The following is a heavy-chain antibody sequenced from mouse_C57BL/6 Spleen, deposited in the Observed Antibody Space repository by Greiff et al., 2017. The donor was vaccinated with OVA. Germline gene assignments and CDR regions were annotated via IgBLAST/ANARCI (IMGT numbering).Heavy chain of an antibody. Sequence: QVQLKESGAELVRPGASVTLSCKASGYTFTDYEMHWVKQTPVHGLEWIGAIDPETGGTAYNQKFKGKAILTADKSSSTAYMELRSLTSEDSAVYYCTSPVYGAWFAYWGQGTLVTVSA. CDR2: IDPETGGT. CDR1: GYTFTDYE. J-gene: IGHJ3*01. V-gene: IGHV1-15*01. D-gene: IGHD1-2*01. CDR3: TSPVYGAWFAY.